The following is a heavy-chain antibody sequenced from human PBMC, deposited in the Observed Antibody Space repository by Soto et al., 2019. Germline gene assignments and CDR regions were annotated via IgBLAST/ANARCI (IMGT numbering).Heavy chain of an antibody. Sequence: PGGSLRLSCAASGFTFSSYAMHWVRQAPGKGLERVAVISYDGSNKYYADSVKGRFTISRDNSKNTLYLQMNSLRAEDTAVYYCARGREGTTSPPHGWGQGTLVTVSS. J-gene: IGHJ4*02. D-gene: IGHD4-17*01. CDR3: ARGREGTTSPPHG. CDR1: GFTFSSYA. CDR2: ISYDGSNK. V-gene: IGHV3-30-3*01.